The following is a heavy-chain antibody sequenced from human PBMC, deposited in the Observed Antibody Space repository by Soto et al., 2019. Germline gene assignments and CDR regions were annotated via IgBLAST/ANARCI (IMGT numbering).Heavy chain of an antibody. Sequence: PSETLSLPCTVSAGSQGSYYWSCIRQPPGEELEWIGYVFYPGRANYNASLKGRVSISLDTSNYQFSLKLSSVTAADTAVYYCARDGDGRMTTNPYYYNGMDVWGPGTTVTVSS. CDR3: ARDGDGRMTTNPYYYNGMDV. CDR1: AGSQGSYY. J-gene: IGHJ6*02. V-gene: IGHV4-59*01. CDR2: VFYPGRA. D-gene: IGHD4-4*01.